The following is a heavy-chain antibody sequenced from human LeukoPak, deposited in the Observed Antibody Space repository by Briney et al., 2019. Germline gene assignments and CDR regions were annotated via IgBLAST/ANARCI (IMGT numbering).Heavy chain of an antibody. D-gene: IGHD3-10*01. CDR2: TSTSGGSA. CDR1: GFTFSNNA. Sequence: PGGSLRLSCAASGFTFSNNAMSWVRQAPGKGLEWVSATSTSGGSAYYADSVKGRFTISRDNSKNTLYLQMDSLRADDTAVYYCARSRDYYGSGSSHFDYWGQGTLVTVSS. CDR3: ARSRDYYGSGSSHFDY. V-gene: IGHV3-23*01. J-gene: IGHJ4*02.